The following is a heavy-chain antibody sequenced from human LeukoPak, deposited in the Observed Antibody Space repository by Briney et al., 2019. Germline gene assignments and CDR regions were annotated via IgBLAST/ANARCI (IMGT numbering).Heavy chain of an antibody. CDR1: GGSISSYY. J-gene: IGHJ5*02. V-gene: IGHV4-4*09. D-gene: IGHD3-22*01. Sequence: SETLSLTCTVSGGSISSYYWSWIRQPPGKGLEWIGYIYTSGSTHYNPSLKSRVTISVDTSKNQFSLKLSSVTAADTAVYYCARAYYYDSSGWPPFDPWGQGTLVTVSS. CDR2: IYTSGST. CDR3: ARAYYYDSSGWPPFDP.